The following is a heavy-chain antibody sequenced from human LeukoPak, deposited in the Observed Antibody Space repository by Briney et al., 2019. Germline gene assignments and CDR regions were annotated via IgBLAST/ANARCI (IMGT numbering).Heavy chain of an antibody. CDR1: GGSISSSGSY. CDR2: IYYSGST. D-gene: IGHD2-21*01. J-gene: IGHJ5*02. CDR3: ARDQPGFDP. V-gene: IGHV4-39*07. Sequence: SETLSLTCTVSGGSISSSGSYWGWIRQPPGRGLEWIVTIYYSGSTYYNPSLKSRVTISVDTSKNQFSLKLSSVTAADTAVYYWARDQPGFDPWGQGTLVTVSS.